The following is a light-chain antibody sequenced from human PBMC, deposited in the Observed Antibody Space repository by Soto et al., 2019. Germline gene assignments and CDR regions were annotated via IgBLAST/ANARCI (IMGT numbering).Light chain of an antibody. J-gene: IGKJ5*01. CDR2: DAS. CDR1: QSVSTY. V-gene: IGKV3-11*01. Sequence: EIVLTHSPATLSLSPVEISILSCRASQSVSTYLAWYQQKPGQAPRLLIYDASNRATGIPARFSGSGSGTDFTLTISSLEPEDFAVYYCQQYNNWPPITFGQGTRLEIK. CDR3: QQYNNWPPIT.